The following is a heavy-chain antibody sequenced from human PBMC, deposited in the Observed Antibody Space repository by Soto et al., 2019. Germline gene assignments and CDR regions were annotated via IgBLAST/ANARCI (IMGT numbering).Heavy chain of an antibody. Sequence: GGSLRLSCGASGFTFRTYWLSWVRRVPGKGLEWVANINQDGSEKNYVDSVKGRFTISRDNAKNSLYLQMSSLRAEDTALYYCARDGSTSWYSYDYHGMDVWGQGTTVTVSS. CDR2: INQDGSEK. CDR3: ARDGSTSWYSYDYHGMDV. D-gene: IGHD5-18*01. J-gene: IGHJ6*02. CDR1: GFTFRTYW. V-gene: IGHV3-7*05.